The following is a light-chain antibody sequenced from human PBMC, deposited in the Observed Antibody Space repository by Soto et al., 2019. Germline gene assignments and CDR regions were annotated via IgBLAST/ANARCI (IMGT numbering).Light chain of an antibody. J-gene: IGKJ5*01. V-gene: IGKV1-5*01. CDR2: DAS. CDR3: QHRSNWPPEIT. Sequence: DIQMTQSPSTLSASVGDRVTITCRASQSISIWLAWYQQKPGKAPKLLIYDASILESGVPSRFSGSGSGTDFTLTISRLEPEDFAVYYCQHRSNWPPEITFGQGTRLEIK. CDR1: QSISIW.